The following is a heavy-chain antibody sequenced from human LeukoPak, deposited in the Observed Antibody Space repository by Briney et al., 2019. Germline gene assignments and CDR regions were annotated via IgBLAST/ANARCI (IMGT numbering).Heavy chain of an antibody. CDR1: GGSISTYY. CDR2: VHTSGNT. CDR3: ARGASGSVWYFDL. D-gene: IGHD1-26*01. Sequence: TSETLSLTCTVSGGSISTYYWSWLRQPAGKGLEWIGRVHTSGNTTYHPSLKNRVTMSGDTSKNQFSLRLSSVTAADTAVYYCARGASGSVWYFDLWGRGTLVTVPS. J-gene: IGHJ2*01. V-gene: IGHV4-4*07.